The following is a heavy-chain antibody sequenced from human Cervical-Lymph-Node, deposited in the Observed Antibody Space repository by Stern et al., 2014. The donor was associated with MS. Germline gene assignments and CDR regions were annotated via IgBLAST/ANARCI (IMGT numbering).Heavy chain of an antibody. V-gene: IGHV1-69*01. D-gene: IGHD3-22*01. Sequence: VQLLESGAEVKKPGSSVKVSCKASGGTFSSYAISWVRQAPGQGLEWMGGIIPIFGTANYAQKFQGRVTITADESTSTAYMELSSLRSEDTAVYYCAREDYDSSGYDLETFDPWGQGTLVTVSS. CDR2: IIPIFGTA. J-gene: IGHJ5*02. CDR1: GGTFSSYA. CDR3: AREDYDSSGYDLETFDP.